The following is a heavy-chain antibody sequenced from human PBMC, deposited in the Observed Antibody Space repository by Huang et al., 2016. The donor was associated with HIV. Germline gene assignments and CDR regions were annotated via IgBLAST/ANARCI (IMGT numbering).Heavy chain of an antibody. J-gene: IGHJ4*02. CDR3: AKGGSAAAVLDF. CDR2: ISYDAKTK. V-gene: IGHV3-30*18. CDR1: GFTFSSYG. D-gene: IGHD6-13*01. Sequence: QVQLVESGGGVVQPGRSLRISCAASGFTFSSYGMHWVRQAPGKGLEWVAVISYDAKTKYYADSVKGRFSISRDNSKTTVYLQLNSLRVEDTAVYYCAKGGSAAAVLDFWGQGTLVTVS.